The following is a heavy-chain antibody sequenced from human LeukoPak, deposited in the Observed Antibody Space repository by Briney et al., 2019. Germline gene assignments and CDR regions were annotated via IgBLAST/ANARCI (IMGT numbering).Heavy chain of an antibody. CDR2: INNDGSTT. Sequence: GGSLRLSCAASGIILRNYWMHWVRQVPGKGLVWVSHINNDGSTTSYADSVKGRFTISRDNARNTLYLQMNGLRPEDTAVYYCGRGYPVVAKDYWGQGTLVTVSS. D-gene: IGHD2-15*01. J-gene: IGHJ4*02. V-gene: IGHV3-74*01. CDR1: GIILRNYW. CDR3: GRGYPVVAKDY.